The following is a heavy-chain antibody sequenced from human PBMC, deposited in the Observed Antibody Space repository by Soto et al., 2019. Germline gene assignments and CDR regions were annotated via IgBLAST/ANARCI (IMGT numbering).Heavy chain of an antibody. D-gene: IGHD3-10*01. Sequence: GASVKVSCKASGYTFTSYAMHWVRPAPGQRLEWMGWINAGNGNTKYSQKFQGRVTITRDTSASTAYMELSSLRSEDTAVYYCARDLGAVRGVNHGMDVWGQGTTVTISS. J-gene: IGHJ6*02. V-gene: IGHV1-3*01. CDR1: GYTFTSYA. CDR3: ARDLGAVRGVNHGMDV. CDR2: INAGNGNT.